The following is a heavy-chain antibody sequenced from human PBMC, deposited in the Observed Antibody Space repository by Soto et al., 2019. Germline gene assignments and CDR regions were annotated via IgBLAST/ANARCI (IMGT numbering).Heavy chain of an antibody. D-gene: IGHD5-12*01. V-gene: IGHV3-23*01. CDR3: AKNSAATIRVGYDY. J-gene: IGHJ4*01. CDR1: GFTFTTYT. CDR2: ITGSGAST. Sequence: EVQLLESGGVLAQPGGSLRLSCAASGFTFTTYTMSWVRQAPGKGLEWVSAITGSGASTYYADSVKGRFTISRDNSKNTLYLQMNSLRAEDTAVYYCAKNSAATIRVGYDYWGHGTLVTVSS.